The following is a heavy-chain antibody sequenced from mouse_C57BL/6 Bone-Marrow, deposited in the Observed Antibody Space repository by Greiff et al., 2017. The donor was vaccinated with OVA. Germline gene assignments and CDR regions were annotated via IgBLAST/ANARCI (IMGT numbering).Heavy chain of an antibody. V-gene: IGHV1-64*01. Sequence: QVQLQQPGAELVKPGASVKLSCKASGYTFTSYWMHWVKQRPGQGLEWIGMIHPNSGSTNYNEKFKSKATLTVDKSSSTAYMQLSSLTSEDSAVYYCASRGGGNYGRDYWGQGTSVTVSS. J-gene: IGHJ4*01. CDR3: ASRGGGNYGRDY. CDR2: IHPNSGST. D-gene: IGHD2-1*01. CDR1: GYTFTSYW.